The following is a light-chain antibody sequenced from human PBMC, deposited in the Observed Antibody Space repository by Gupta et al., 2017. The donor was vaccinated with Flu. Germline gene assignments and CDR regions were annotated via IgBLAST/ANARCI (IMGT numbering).Light chain of an antibody. CDR3: QQNNNSPLT. Sequence: DIQLTQSPSSVSASVGDRVTITCRASQDIDTWLAWYQQKPGTAPKLLIYAATTVNRGVPSTFSGSGSGTDFTLTISDCQPEDVANYYCQQNNNSPLTFGQGTPLDIK. V-gene: IGKV1-12*01. CDR2: AAT. CDR1: QDIDTW. J-gene: IGKJ5*01.